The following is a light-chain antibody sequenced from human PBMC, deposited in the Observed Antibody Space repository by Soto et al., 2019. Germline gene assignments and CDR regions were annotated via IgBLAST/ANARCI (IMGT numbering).Light chain of an antibody. J-gene: IGKJ2*01. CDR3: MQATHWPRT. CDR2: KVS. CDR1: QSLVYSDGNTY. V-gene: IGKV2-30*01. Sequence: DVVMTQSPLSLPVTLGQPASISCRSSQSLVYSDGNTYLNWFQQRPGQSPRRLIYKVSNRDSGVPDRFSGSGSGTHFTLKISRVEAEDVVVYYCMQATHWPRTFGQGTKLEIK.